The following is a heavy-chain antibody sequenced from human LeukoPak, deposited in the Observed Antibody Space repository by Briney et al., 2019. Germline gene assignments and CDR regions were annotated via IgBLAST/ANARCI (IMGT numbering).Heavy chain of an antibody. Sequence: GGSLRLSCAASGFTFSNYAVNWVRQAPGKGLEWVSVIYSGGSTYYADSVKGRFTISRDNSKNTLYLQMNSLRAEDTAVYYCARAPYYYDSSGYYYGWFDPWGQGTLVTVSS. D-gene: IGHD3-22*01. CDR2: IYSGGST. CDR1: GFTFSNYA. V-gene: IGHV3-66*01. CDR3: ARAPYYYDSSGYYYGWFDP. J-gene: IGHJ5*02.